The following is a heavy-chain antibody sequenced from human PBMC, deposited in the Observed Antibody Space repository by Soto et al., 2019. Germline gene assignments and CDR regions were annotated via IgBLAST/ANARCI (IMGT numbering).Heavy chain of an antibody. V-gene: IGHV4-31*03. CDR2: IHYSGTT. CDR3: ARGWTAAAGWANWFDL. Sequence: QVPLQESGPGLVEPSQTLSLNCSVSGGSISGVGYYWSWIRQHPGKGLEWIGYIHYSGTTYYNPSLKSRLTISVDTSKTQFSLKLTSVNAADTAVYYCARGWTAAAGWANWFDLWGQGTLVTVSS. D-gene: IGHD6-13*01. J-gene: IGHJ5*02. CDR1: GGSISGVGYY.